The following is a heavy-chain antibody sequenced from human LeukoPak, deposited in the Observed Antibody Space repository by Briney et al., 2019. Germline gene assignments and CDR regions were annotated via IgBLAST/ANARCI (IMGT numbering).Heavy chain of an antibody. J-gene: IGHJ4*02. V-gene: IGHV1-24*01. D-gene: IGHD3-9*01. CDR3: ATVRSRYFDWLSRGGSYYLDY. CDR1: GYTLTELS. Sequence: ASVKVSCKVSGYTLTELSIHWVRQAPGKGLEWMGGFDPEDGETIYAQKFQGRVTMTEDTSTDTAYMELSSLRSEDTAVYYCATVRSRYFDWLSRGGSYYLDYWGQGTLVTVSS. CDR2: FDPEDGET.